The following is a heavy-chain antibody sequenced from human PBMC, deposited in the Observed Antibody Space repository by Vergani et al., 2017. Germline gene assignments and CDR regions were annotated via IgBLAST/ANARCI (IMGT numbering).Heavy chain of an antibody. CDR1: GGSISSSSYY. J-gene: IGHJ4*02. V-gene: IGHV4-39*01. Sequence: QLQLQESGPGLVKPSETLSLTCTVSGGSISSSSYYWGWIRQPPGKGLEWIGSIYYSGSTYYNPSLKSRVTISVDTSKNQFSLKLSSVTAADTAVYYCALNGDYYDGSGYLDYWGQGTLVSVSS. CDR3: ALNGDYYDGSGYLDY. CDR2: IYYSGST. D-gene: IGHD3-22*01.